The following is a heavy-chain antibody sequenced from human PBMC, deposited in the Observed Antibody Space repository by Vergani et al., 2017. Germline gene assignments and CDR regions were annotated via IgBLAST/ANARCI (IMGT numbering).Heavy chain of an antibody. CDR2: ISWDGGST. D-gene: IGHD6-19*01. J-gene: IGHJ6*02. CDR3: AKDISGWPEYYYYYYGMDV. CDR1: GFTSGFAFDDYT. Sequence: EVQLVESGGGVVQPGGSLRLSCAASGFTSGFAFDDYTMHWVRQAPGKGLEWVSLISWDGGSTYYADSVKGRFTISRDNSKNSLYLQMNSLRTEDTALYYCAKDISGWPEYYYYYYGMDVWGQGTTVTVSS. V-gene: IGHV3-43*01.